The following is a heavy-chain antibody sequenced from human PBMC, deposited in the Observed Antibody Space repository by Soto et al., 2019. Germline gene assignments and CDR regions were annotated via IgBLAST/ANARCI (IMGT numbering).Heavy chain of an antibody. CDR1: GFTFRSYA. CDR3: SKDFRYDSSSYGAPDPFDI. V-gene: IGHV3-23*01. J-gene: IGHJ3*02. D-gene: IGHD3-22*01. CDR2: ITSSGGNT. Sequence: PGGSLRLSCATSGFTFRSYAMSWVRQAPGKGLEWVSTITSSGGNTFYAGSVKGRFTISRDNSKNTLYPQMRSLRAEDTAVYSYSKDFRYDSSSYGAPDPFDICGQLTMVPVSS.